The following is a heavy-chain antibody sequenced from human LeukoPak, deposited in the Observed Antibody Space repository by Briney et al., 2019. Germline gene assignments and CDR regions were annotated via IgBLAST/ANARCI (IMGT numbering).Heavy chain of an antibody. Sequence: PSQTLSLTCTVSGGSISSGDYYWRWIRQPPGKGLEWIAYMYYSGSTYYNPSLKSRVTMSADTSKNQLSLKLSSVTAADTAVYYCTRPYYYDSRIDPWGQGILVTVSS. CDR3: TRPYYYDSRIDP. V-gene: IGHV4-30-4*01. CDR2: MYYSGST. J-gene: IGHJ5*02. D-gene: IGHD3-22*01. CDR1: GGSISSGDYY.